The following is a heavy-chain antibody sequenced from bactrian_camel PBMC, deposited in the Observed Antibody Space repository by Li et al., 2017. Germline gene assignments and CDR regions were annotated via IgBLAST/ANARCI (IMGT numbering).Heavy chain of an antibody. V-gene: IGHV3S25*01. CDR2: IHSGGAST. CDR1: GFSFSSYW. D-gene: IGHD1*01. Sequence: QLVESGGGLVQPGGSLSVSCAASGFSFSSYWMHWVRQAPGKGLEWVSGIHSGGASTYYSDSVKGRFTISRDNANGTVYLQMNSLKPEDTAVYYCVRAL.